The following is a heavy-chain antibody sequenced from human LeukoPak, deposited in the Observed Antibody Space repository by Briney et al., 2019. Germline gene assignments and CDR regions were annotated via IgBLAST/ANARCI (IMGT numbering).Heavy chain of an antibody. CDR2: ISWNSGSI. CDR1: GFTFDDYA. CDR3: AKDLCTYYYGSGSYLHGMDV. D-gene: IGHD3-10*01. V-gene: IGHV3-9*01. Sequence: GRSLRLSCAASGFTFDDYAMHWVRQAPGKGLEWVSGISWNSGSIGYADSVKGRFTISRDNAKNSLYLQMNSLRAEDTALYYCAKDLCTYYYGSGSYLHGMDVWGQGTTVTVSS. J-gene: IGHJ6*02.